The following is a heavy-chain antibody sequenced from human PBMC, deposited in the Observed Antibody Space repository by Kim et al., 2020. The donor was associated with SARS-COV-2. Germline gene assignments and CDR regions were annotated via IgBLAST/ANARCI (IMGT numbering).Heavy chain of an antibody. CDR2: IIPIFGTA. CDR3: ARSVWFGEPRWGYYGMDV. V-gene: IGHV1-69*13. Sequence: SVKVSCKASGGTFSSYAISWVRQAPGQGLEWMGGIIPIFGTANYAQKFQGRVTITADESTSTAYMELSSLRSEDTAVYYCARSVWFGEPRWGYYGMDVWGQGTTVTVSS. D-gene: IGHD3-10*01. J-gene: IGHJ6*02. CDR1: GGTFSSYA.